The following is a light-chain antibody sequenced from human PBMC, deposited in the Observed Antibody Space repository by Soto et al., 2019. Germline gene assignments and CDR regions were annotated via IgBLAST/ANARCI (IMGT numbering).Light chain of an antibody. CDR3: QLYGSSPKT. Sequence: EIVLTQSPGTLSLSPGERATLSCRATQTIISNFLAWYQQKPGQAPKLVIHGASTRATGIPDMFSGSGSGTDFTLTISRVEPEDFAVYYCQLYGSSPKTFGQGTKVEV. J-gene: IGKJ1*01. V-gene: IGKV3-20*01. CDR1: QTIISNF. CDR2: GAS.